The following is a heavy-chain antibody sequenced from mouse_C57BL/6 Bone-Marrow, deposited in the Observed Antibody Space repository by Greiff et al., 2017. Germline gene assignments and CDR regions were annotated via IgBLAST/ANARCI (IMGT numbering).Heavy chain of an antibody. Sequence: VQLQQSGPELVKPGASVKISCKASGYAFSSSWMNWVKQRPGTGLEWIGRIYPGDGDTNYNGKFKGKATLTADKSSSTAYMQLSSLTSEDSAVYFCARSTYYSNYGYYFDYWGQGTTLTVSS. D-gene: IGHD2-5*01. V-gene: IGHV1-82*01. CDR1: GYAFSSSW. CDR2: IYPGDGDT. CDR3: ARSTYYSNYGYYFDY. J-gene: IGHJ2*01.